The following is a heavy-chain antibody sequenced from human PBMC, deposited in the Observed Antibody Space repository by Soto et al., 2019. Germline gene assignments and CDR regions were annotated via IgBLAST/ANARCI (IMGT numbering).Heavy chain of an antibody. CDR3: ARESTVYETIDY. CDR1: GGFISSYY. J-gene: IGHJ4*02. Sequence: SETLSLTCTVSGGFISSYYWSWIRQPPGKGLEWIGYIYYSGSTNYNPSLKSRVTISVDTSKNQFSLKLSSVTAADPPVYYCARESTVYETIDYWGQGTLVTVSS. CDR2: IYYSGST. V-gene: IGHV4-59*01. D-gene: IGHD2-8*01.